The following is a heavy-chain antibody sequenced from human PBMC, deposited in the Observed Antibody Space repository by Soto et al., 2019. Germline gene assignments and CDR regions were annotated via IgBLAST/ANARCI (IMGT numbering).Heavy chain of an antibody. V-gene: IGHV1-18*01. CDR2: ISPDNGNT. CDR1: GYTFTIYG. J-gene: IGHJ6*02. Sequence: QVQLVQSGGEVKKPGASVKVSCKASGYTFTIYGINWVRQAPGQGLEWMGWISPDNGNTNYAQKLQGRATMTTDTYTSTACMELRSVSSDETAVYYCDRSLGYSGYAGMDVWGQGTTVTVSS. D-gene: IGHD5-12*01. CDR3: DRSLGYSGYAGMDV.